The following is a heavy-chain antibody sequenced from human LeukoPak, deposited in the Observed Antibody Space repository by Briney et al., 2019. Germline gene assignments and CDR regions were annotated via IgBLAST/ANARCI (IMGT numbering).Heavy chain of an antibody. CDR1: GGSFSGYY. Sequence: SETLSLTCAVYGGSFSGYYWSWIRQPPGKGLEWIGEINHSGSTNYNPSLKSRVTISVDTSKNQFSLQLSSVTAADTAVYYCARGGETIFGVVTTSFDYWGQGTLVTVSS. D-gene: IGHD3-3*01. CDR2: INHSGST. CDR3: ARGGETIFGVVTTSFDY. V-gene: IGHV4-34*01. J-gene: IGHJ4*02.